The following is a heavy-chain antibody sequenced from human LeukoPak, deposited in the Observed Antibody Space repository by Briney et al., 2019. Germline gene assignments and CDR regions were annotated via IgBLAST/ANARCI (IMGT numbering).Heavy chain of an antibody. D-gene: IGHD3-22*01. Sequence: SETLSLTCTVSGGSVSSGSYYWSWIRQPPGKGLEWIGYIYYRGSTNYNPSLKSRVTISVDTSKNQFSLKLSSVTAADTAVYYCARFYYDSRGYWYYFDYWGQGTLVTVSS. CDR1: GGSVSSGSYY. V-gene: IGHV4-61*01. CDR2: IYYRGST. CDR3: ARFYYDSRGYWYYFDY. J-gene: IGHJ4*02.